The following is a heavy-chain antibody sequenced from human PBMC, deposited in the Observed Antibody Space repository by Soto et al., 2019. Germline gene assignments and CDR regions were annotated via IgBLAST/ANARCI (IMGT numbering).Heavy chain of an antibody. D-gene: IGHD4-4*01. J-gene: IGHJ3*02. CDR1: GGSFSGYY. V-gene: IGHV4-34*01. CDR2: INHSGST. Sequence: PSETLSLTCAVYGGSFSGYYWSWIRQPPGKGLEWIGEINHSGSTNYNPSLKSRVTISVDTSKNQFSLKLSSVTAADTAVYYCARDDPYSNLVHDAFDIWGQGTMVTVSS. CDR3: ARDDPYSNLVHDAFDI.